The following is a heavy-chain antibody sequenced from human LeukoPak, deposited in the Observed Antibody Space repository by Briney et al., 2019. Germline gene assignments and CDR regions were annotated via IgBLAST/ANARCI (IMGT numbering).Heavy chain of an antibody. Sequence: SVKVSCKASGGTFISYAISWVRQAPGQGLEWMGRIIPIFGTANYAQKFQGRVTITTDESTSTAYMELSSLRSEDTAVYYCARGAYYYDSSGYPPTSWGQGTLVTVSS. D-gene: IGHD3-22*01. J-gene: IGHJ4*02. CDR1: GGTFISYA. CDR3: ARGAYYYDSSGYPPTS. CDR2: IIPIFGTA. V-gene: IGHV1-69*05.